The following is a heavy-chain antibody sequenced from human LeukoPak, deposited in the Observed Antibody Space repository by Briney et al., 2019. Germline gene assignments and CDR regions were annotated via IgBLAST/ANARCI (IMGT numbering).Heavy chain of an antibody. CDR1: GFTVSSNY. CDR2: IYSGGST. V-gene: IGHV3-53*01. CDR3: AKRPEGYCSSTSCPPDY. D-gene: IGHD2-2*01. J-gene: IGHJ4*02. Sequence: GGSLRLSCAASGFTVSSNYMSWVRQAPGKGLEWVSVIYSGGSTYYADSVKGRFTISRDNSKNTLYLQMNSLRAEDTAVYYCAKRPEGYCSSTSCPPDYWGQGTLVTVSS.